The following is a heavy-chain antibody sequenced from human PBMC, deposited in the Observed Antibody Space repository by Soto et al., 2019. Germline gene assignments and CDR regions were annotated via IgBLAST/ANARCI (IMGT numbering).Heavy chain of an antibody. CDR1: GFTFSSYW. D-gene: IGHD2-2*03. CDR2: INSDGSST. CDR3: ASGYCSSTSCYDAFDI. V-gene: IGHV3-74*01. J-gene: IGHJ3*02. Sequence: GGSLRLSCAASGFTFSSYWMHWFRQAPGKGLVWVSRINSDGSSTSYADSVKGRVTISRDNAKNTLYLQMNSLRAEDTAVYYCASGYCSSTSCYDAFDIWGQGTMVTVSS.